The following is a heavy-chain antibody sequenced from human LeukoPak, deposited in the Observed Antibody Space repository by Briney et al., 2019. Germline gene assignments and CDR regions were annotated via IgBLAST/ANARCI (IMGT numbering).Heavy chain of an antibody. D-gene: IGHD3-3*01. CDR3: ARAATIFGVVIST. V-gene: IGHV5-51*01. CDR1: GYSFTSYW. CDR2: IYPGDSDT. Sequence: GESLKISCKGSGYSFTSYWIGWVRQMPGKGLECMGIIYPGDSDTRYSPSFQGQVTISADKSISTAYLQWSSLKASDTAMYYCARAATIFGVVISTWGQGTLVTVSS. J-gene: IGHJ4*02.